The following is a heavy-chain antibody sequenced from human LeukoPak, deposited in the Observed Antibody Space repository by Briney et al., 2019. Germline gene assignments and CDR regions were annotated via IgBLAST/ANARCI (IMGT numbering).Heavy chain of an antibody. CDR2: LYHSGST. J-gene: IGHJ4*02. CDR1: GFSISSDYY. V-gene: IGHV4-38-2*02. D-gene: IGHD3-16*02. Sequence: SETLSLTCTVSGFSISSDYYWGWIRQPPGKGLEWIGSLYHSGSTYKNPSLKNRVTISVDMSKNQFSLKLISVTAADTAVYYCVVLPAYWGQGTLVTVSS. CDR3: VVLPAY.